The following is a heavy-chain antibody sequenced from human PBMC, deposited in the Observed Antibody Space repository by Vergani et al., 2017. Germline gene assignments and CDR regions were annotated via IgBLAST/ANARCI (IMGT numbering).Heavy chain of an antibody. Sequence: QVQLQESGPGLVKPSETLALTCDVSDSSIMTNPYWGWFRQSPGKGLEWIGCIHHSGDTHYNSSLKSRVSILIVSSSKFSLSLTSVTAADTAIYYCARHRGSGGVFPSSYFYGMDVWGHGTTVTVSS. CDR2: IHHSGDT. D-gene: IGHD3-10*01. CDR1: DSSIMTNPY. V-gene: IGHV4-38-2*01. J-gene: IGHJ6*02. CDR3: ARHRGSGGVFPSSYFYGMDV.